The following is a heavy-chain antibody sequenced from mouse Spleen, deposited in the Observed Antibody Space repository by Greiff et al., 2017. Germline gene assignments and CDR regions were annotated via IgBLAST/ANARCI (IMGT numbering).Heavy chain of an antibody. Sequence: VQLQQSGAELVRPGASVKLSCKASGYTFTDYYINWVKQRPGQGLEWIARIYPGSGNTYYNEKFKGKATLTAEKSSSTAYMQLSSLTSEDSAVYFCARSPVLPYAMDYWGQGTSVTVSS. D-gene: IGHD2-10*01. CDR3: ARSPVLPYAMDY. V-gene: IGHV1-76*01. CDR1: GYTFTDYY. CDR2: IYPGSGNT. J-gene: IGHJ4*01.